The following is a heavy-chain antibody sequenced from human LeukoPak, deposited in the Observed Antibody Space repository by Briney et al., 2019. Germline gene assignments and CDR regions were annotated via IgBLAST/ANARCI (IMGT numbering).Heavy chain of an antibody. CDR3: ARDLGGYLYYFDY. V-gene: IGHV4-4*02. D-gene: IGHD3-22*01. J-gene: IGHJ4*02. CDR1: GGSISSSNW. Sequence: SGTLSLTCAVSGGSISSSNWWGWVRQPPGKGLEWIGEIYHSGSTNYNPSLKSRVTISVDKSKNQFSLKLSSVTAADTAVYYCARDLGGYLYYFDYWGQGTLVTVSS. CDR2: IYHSGST.